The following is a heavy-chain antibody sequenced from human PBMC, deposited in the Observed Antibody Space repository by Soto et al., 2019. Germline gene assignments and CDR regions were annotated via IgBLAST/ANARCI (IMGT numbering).Heavy chain of an antibody. CDR1: GFTFSSYA. CDR3: AKDPGYCSSTSCYTGWFDP. V-gene: IGHV3-23*01. CDR2: ISGSGGST. J-gene: IGHJ5*02. D-gene: IGHD2-2*02. Sequence: PGGSLRLSCAASGFTFSSYAMSWVRQAPGKGLEWVSAISGSGGSTYYADSVKGRFTISRDNSKNTLYLQMNSLRAEDTAVYYCAKDPGYCSSTSCYTGWFDPWGQGTLVTVSS.